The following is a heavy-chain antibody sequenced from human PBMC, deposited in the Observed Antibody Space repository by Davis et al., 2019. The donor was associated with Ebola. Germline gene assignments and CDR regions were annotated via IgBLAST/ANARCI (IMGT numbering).Heavy chain of an antibody. D-gene: IGHD3-10*01. CDR3: AKLGDNYNYYYYMDV. V-gene: IGHV3-23*01. CDR1: GFIFSDHA. CDR2: ISGSGGST. J-gene: IGHJ6*03. Sequence: GGSLRLSCAGSGFIFSDHAMSWVRQVPGKGLEWVSAISGSGGSTYYGDSVKGRFSISRDNSANTLFLQMSSLRAEDTAVYYCAKLGDNYNYYYYMDVWGKGTTVAVSS.